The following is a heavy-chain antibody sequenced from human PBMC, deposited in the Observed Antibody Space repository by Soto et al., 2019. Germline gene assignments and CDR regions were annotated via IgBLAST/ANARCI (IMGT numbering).Heavy chain of an antibody. CDR2: ISGSGGST. CDR3: ALSSEAEYFQH. V-gene: IGHV3-23*01. CDR1: GFTFSSYA. J-gene: IGHJ1*01. Sequence: GGSLRLSCAASGFTFSSYAMSWVRQAPGKGLEWVSAISGSGGSTYYADSVKGRSTISRDNSKNTLYLQMNSLRAEDTAVYYCALSSEAEYFQHWGQGTLVTVSS.